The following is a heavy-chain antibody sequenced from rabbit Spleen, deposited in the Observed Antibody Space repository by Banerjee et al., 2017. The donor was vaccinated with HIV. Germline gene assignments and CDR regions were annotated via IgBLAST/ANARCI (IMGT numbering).Heavy chain of an antibody. Sequence: QEQLVESGGGLVQPGGSLKLSCKASGFDFYNYGVTWVRQAPGKGLEWIGYIEPIFGNTYYATWAKGRFTISRTSSTTVTLRMTSLTAADRATYFCARDLLGVIGWNFYLWGPGTLV. CDR2: IEPIFGNT. J-gene: IGHJ4*01. V-gene: IGHV1S39*01. CDR3: ARDLLGVIGWNFYL. CDR1: GFDFYNYG. D-gene: IGHD1-1*01.